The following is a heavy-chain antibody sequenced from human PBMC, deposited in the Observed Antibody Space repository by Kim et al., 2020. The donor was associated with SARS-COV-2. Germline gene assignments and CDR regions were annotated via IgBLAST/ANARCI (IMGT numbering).Heavy chain of an antibody. D-gene: IGHD2-15*01. CDR3: AKDDTDIVVVVAAPSSYYYGMDV. CDR1: GFTFSSYG. CDR2: ISYDGSNK. Sequence: GGSLRLSCAASGFTFSSYGMHWVRQAPGKGLEWVAVISYDGSNKYYADSVKGRFTISRDNSKNTLYLQMNSLRAEDTAVYYCAKDDTDIVVVVAAPSSYYYGMDVWGQGTTVTVSS. J-gene: IGHJ6*02. V-gene: IGHV3-30*18.